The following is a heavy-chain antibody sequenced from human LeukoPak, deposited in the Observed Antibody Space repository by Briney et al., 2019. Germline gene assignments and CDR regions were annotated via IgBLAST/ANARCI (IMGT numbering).Heavy chain of an antibody. CDR3: ARRRGSSSRFDP. Sequence: PSETLSLTCTVSGGSISSYYWSWIRQPPGKGLEWIGYIYYSGSTNYNPSLKSRVTISVDTSKNQFSLKLSSVTAADTAVYYCARRRGSSSRFDPWGQGALVTVSS. J-gene: IGHJ5*02. CDR1: GGSISSYY. D-gene: IGHD6-13*01. V-gene: IGHV4-59*08. CDR2: IYYSGST.